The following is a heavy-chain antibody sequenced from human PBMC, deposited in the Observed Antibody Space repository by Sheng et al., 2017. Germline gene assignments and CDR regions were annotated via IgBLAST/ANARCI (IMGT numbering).Heavy chain of an antibody. V-gene: IGHV1-18*01. J-gene: IGHJ4*02. D-gene: IGHD6-19*01. CDR2: ISPYNGNT. Sequence: QEQLVQSGAEVKKPGASVKVSCKASGYNFITTDMHWVRQAPGQGLEWMGWISPYNGNTKYAQKFQGRVTMTTDTSTSTAYMELRSLRSDDTAVYYCARSLGYSSGWYLDWGQGTLVTVSS. CDR3: ARSLGYSSGWYLD. CDR1: GYNFITTD.